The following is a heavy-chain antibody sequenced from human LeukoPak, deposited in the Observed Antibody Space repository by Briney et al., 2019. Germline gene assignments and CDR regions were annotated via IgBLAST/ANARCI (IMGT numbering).Heavy chain of an antibody. CDR3: AREKQWLATD. D-gene: IGHD6-19*01. CDR1: GDNVSSNSAA. V-gene: IGHV6-1*01. CDR2: TYFRSNWYS. J-gene: IGHJ4*02. Sequence: SQTLSLTCAISGDNVSSNSAAWNWIRQSPSRGLEWLGRTYFRSNWYSDYAESVRSRIIINPDTAKNQFSLQLKSVTPENTAVYFCAREKQWLATDWGQGTLVTVSS.